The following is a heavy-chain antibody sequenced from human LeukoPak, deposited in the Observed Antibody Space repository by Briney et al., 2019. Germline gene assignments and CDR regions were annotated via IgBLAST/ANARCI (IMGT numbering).Heavy chain of an antibody. CDR1: GGSFSGYY. D-gene: IGHD3-10*01. Sequence: SETLSLTCAVYGGSFSGYYWSWIRQPPGKGLEWIGEINHSGSTNNNPSLKSRVTISVDTSKNQFSLKLSSVTAADTAVYYCASTVTYYYGSGGENWFDPWGQGTLVTVSS. CDR2: INHSGST. CDR3: ASTVTYYYGSGGENWFDP. J-gene: IGHJ5*02. V-gene: IGHV4-34*01.